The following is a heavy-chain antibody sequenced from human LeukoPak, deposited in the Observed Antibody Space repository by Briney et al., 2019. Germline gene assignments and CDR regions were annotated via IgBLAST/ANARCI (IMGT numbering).Heavy chain of an antibody. J-gene: IGHJ4*02. CDR1: GFTFSSYG. Sequence: PGGSLRLSCAASGFTFSSYGMHWVRQAPGKGLEWGAVISYDGSNKYYADSVKGRFTISRDNSKNTLYLQMNSLRAEDTAVYYCAKDMQGYSYGSLFDYWGQGTLVTVSS. CDR2: ISYDGSNK. V-gene: IGHV3-30*18. D-gene: IGHD5-18*01. CDR3: AKDMQGYSYGSLFDY.